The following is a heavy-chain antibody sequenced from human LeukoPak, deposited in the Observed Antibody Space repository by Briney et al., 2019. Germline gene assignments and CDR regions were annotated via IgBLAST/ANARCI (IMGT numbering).Heavy chain of an antibody. D-gene: IGHD5-24*01. CDR2: VHPNSGST. J-gene: IGHJ4*02. Sequence: GASVKVSCKTSGYPFTTYEINWVRQAAGQGLEWMGWVHPNSGSTAYAQKFQGRVTMTRNTSISTAYMELSSLRSEDTAVYYCARVRSRRWLQLRTYYFDYWGQGTLVTVSS. CDR3: ARVRSRRWLQLRTYYFDY. V-gene: IGHV1-8*01. CDR1: GYPFTTYE.